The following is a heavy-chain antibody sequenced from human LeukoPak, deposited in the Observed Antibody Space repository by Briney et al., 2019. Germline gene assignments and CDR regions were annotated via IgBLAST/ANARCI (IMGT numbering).Heavy chain of an antibody. CDR2: VYTGGST. V-gene: IGHV3-66*01. CDR1: GFTVSSNY. Sequence: GGSLRLSCAASGFTVSSNYMNWVRQAPGKELEWVSVVYTGGSTYYADSVKGRFTISRDNPKNTVYLQVNSLRAEDTAVYYCASDPYGTGAFDYSGQGPQVTVSS. D-gene: IGHD1-1*01. CDR3: ASDPYGTGAFDY. J-gene: IGHJ4*02.